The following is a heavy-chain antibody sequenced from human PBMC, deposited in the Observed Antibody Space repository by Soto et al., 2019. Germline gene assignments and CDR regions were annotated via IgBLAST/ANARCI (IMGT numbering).Heavy chain of an antibody. D-gene: IGHD3-22*01. V-gene: IGHV1-69*02. Sequence: QVQLVQSGAEVKKPGSSVKVSCKASGGTFSNYPINWVRQAPGQGLEWMGKITPVLNIPNYAHKFQGRLTMKADKSTSTAYMELSSLRSEDSAVYYCASTTHYYDTSGYFPFDSWGQGTLVTVSS. CDR1: GGTFSNYP. CDR3: ASTTHYYDTSGYFPFDS. J-gene: IGHJ4*02. CDR2: ITPVLNIP.